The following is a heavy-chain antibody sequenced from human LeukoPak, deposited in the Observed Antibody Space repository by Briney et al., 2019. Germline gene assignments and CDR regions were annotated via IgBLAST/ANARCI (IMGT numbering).Heavy chain of an antibody. CDR3: ARVTTVNTSFHFDY. Sequence: SQTLSLTCTVSGGSISSCGYYWSWIRQPPGEGLEWIGYIYYSGSTYYHPSLKSRVTISLDTSKNQFSLKLSSVTAADTAVYYCARVTTVNTSFHFDYWGQGTLVTVSS. D-gene: IGHD4-17*01. CDR1: GGSISSCGYY. J-gene: IGHJ4*02. CDR2: IYYSGST. V-gene: IGHV4-30-4*01.